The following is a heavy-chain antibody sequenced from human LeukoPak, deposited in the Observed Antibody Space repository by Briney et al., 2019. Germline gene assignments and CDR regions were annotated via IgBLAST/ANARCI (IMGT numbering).Heavy chain of an antibody. CDR2: IYSGGST. D-gene: IGHD2-15*01. V-gene: IGHV3-66*01. CDR3: ARGPGVAATPFLDY. CDR1: GFTVSSNY. Sequence: GGSLRLSCAASGFTVSSNYMSWVRQAPGKGLEWVSVIYSGGSTYYADSVKGRFTISRDNSKNTLYLQMNSLRAEDTAVYYCARGPGVAATPFLDYWGQGTLVTVSS. J-gene: IGHJ4*02.